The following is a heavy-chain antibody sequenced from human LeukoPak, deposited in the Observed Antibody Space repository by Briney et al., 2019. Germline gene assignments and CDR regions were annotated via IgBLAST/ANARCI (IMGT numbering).Heavy chain of an antibody. CDR2: IYYSGST. Sequence: PSETLSLTCIVSGGSISSISSNNYHWGWIRQPPGKGLEWIGSIYYSGSTYYNPSLKSRVTISVDTSKNQFSLKLSSVTAADTAVYYWGRGGGYGSGSYLFDYWGQGTLVTVSS. D-gene: IGHD3-10*01. J-gene: IGHJ4*02. CDR3: GRGGGYGSGSYLFDY. CDR1: GGSISSISSNNYH. V-gene: IGHV4-39*07.